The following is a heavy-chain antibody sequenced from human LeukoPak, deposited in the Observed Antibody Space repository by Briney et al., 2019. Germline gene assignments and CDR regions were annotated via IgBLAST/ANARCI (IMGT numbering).Heavy chain of an antibody. CDR3: SRDRGST. CDR1: GFTLSNYE. Sequence: GGSLRLSCAASGFTLSNYEMNWVRQAPGKGLEWVANTKHEGGEKYYVDSVKGRFIISRDDAMNSVYLQMNSLRVEDTAVYYCSRDRGSTWGQGTLVTVSS. V-gene: IGHV3-7*01. J-gene: IGHJ4*02. CDR2: TKHEGGEK. D-gene: IGHD5/OR15-5a*01.